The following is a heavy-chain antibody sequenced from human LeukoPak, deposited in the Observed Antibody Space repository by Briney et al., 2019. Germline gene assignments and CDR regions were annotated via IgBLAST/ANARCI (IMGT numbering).Heavy chain of an antibody. D-gene: IGHD7-27*01. CDR1: GYTFTSYY. V-gene: IGHV1-46*01. CDR3: ARGAPSIQPLGYYFDY. CDR2: INPSGGST. J-gene: IGHJ4*02. Sequence: ASVKVSCKASGYTFTSYYMHWVRQAPGQGLEWMGIINPSGGSTSYAQKFQGRVTMTRDTSTSTVYMELSSLRSEDTAVYYCARGAPSIQPLGYYFDYWGQGTLVTVSS.